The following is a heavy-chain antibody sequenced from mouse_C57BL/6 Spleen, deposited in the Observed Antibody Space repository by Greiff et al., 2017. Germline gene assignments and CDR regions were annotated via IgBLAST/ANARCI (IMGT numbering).Heavy chain of an antibody. CDR1: GFTFSSYA. CDR3: TRASYYGQFDY. J-gene: IGHJ2*01. V-gene: IGHV5-9-1*02. CDR2: ISSGGDYI. Sequence: EVQGVESGEGLVKPGGSLKLSCAASGFTFSSYAMSWVRQTPEKRLEWVAYISSGGDYIYYADTVKGRFTISRDNARNTLYLQMSSLKSEDTAMYDCTRASYYGQFDYWGQGTTLTVSS. D-gene: IGHD1-2*01.